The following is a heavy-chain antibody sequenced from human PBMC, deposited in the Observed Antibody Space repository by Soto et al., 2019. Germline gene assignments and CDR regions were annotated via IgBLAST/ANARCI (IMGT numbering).Heavy chain of an antibody. V-gene: IGHV1-69*10. J-gene: IGHJ5*02. CDR2: INPMLGVA. Sequence: SVKVSCKASGGSFSSLVISWLRQAPGQGPEWMGGINPMLGVANFAQKFQDRVTITADESTTTAYMELSSLRSEDTAVNYCARGPAQFDPWGQGTLVTVSS. D-gene: IGHD2-2*01. CDR3: ARGPAQFDP. CDR1: GGSFSSLV.